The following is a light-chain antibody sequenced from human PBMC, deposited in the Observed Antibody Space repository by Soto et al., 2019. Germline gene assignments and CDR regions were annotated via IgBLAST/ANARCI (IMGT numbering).Light chain of an antibody. V-gene: IGKV3-15*01. CDR1: QSVSSN. CDR3: HQYDYGPYT. CDR2: GAS. J-gene: IGKJ2*01. Sequence: EIVMTQSPATLSVSPGERATLSCRASQSVSSNVAWYQQIPGQTPRLLIYGASTRATGVPVRFSGSASGTEFTLTISGLQSEDFAVYYCHQYDYGPYTFGQGTKVDIK.